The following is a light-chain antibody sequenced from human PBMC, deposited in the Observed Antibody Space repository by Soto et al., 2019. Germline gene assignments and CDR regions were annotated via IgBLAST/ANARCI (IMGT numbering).Light chain of an antibody. CDR2: DAS. J-gene: IGKJ1*01. V-gene: IGKV1-5*01. CDR1: QSITIW. Sequence: DIEITQSPSTLYASVGDSVTITCRASQSITIWLAWYQQKPGKAPKILIYDASSLEGGVPSRFRGSGSGTEFTLPISGLQPDDFETYYCQQYNSFSWTFGQGTKVDIK. CDR3: QQYNSFSWT.